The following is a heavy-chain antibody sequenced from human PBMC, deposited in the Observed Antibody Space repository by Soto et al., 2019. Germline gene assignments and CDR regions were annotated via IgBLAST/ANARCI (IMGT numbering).Heavy chain of an antibody. D-gene: IGHD2-15*01. Sequence: VQLLESGGGLVQPGGSLRLSCAASGFTFSSYAMSWVRQAPGKGLEWIGEIYHSGSTNYNPSLKSRVTISVDKSKNQFSLKLSSVTAADTAVYYCARLLVAASRWFDPWGQGTLVTVSS. J-gene: IGHJ5*02. CDR2: IYHSGST. V-gene: IGHV4-4*02. CDR1: GFTFSSYAM. CDR3: ARLLVAASRWFDP.